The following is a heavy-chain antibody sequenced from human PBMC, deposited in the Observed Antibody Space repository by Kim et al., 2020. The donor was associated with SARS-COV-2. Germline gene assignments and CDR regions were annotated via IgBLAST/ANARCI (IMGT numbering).Heavy chain of an antibody. V-gene: IGHV5-51*01. CDR1: GYIFSKYW. CDR3: ARVFGSESYRNGMDV. Sequence: GESLKISCEASGYIFSKYWIAWVRQMPGKGLEWMGIIFPDDSDVRYSPSFQGHVTMSADKSTKTAYLEWNILKVSDSGRYYCARVFGSESYRNGMDVWGQGTTVIVSS. CDR2: IFPDDSDV. D-gene: IGHD3-10*01. J-gene: IGHJ6*02.